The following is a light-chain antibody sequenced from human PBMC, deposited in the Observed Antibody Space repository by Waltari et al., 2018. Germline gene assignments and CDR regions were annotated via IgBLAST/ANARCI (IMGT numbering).Light chain of an antibody. CDR3: QKYNSAPLT. V-gene: IGKV1-27*01. CDR1: QGISNN. CDR2: ASS. J-gene: IGKJ1*01. Sequence: DIQMTQSPSSLSASVGDRVTITSRASQGISNNLAWYQQKPGKVPKLLIYASSTLQSGVPSRFSGSGSATDFTLTISSLQPVDVATYYCQKYNSAPLTFGQGTKVEIK.